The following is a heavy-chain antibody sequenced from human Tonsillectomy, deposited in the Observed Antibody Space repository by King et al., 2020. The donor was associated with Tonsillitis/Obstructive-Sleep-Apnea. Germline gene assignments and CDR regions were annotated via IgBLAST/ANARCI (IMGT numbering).Heavy chain of an antibody. CDR1: GDSISPYY. Sequence: VQLQESGPGLVKPSETLSLTCTVSGDSISPYYWSWIRQPPGKGLEWIGYIFYIGVTVYNPSLKSRLSKSVDTSKNQFSLKLTSVTAADTALYYCARVRTRDYSNGVEVWGQGTTVTVSS. D-gene: IGHD2-21*01. CDR3: ARVRTRDYSNGVEV. V-gene: IGHV4-59*01. CDR2: IFYIGVT. J-gene: IGHJ6*02.